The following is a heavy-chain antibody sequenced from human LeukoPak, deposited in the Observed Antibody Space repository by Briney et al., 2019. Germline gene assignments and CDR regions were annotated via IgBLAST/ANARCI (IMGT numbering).Heavy chain of an antibody. CDR2: IYYSGST. CDR1: GGSFSGYY. D-gene: IGHD2-2*01. Sequence: SETLSLTCAVYGGSFSGYYWSWIRQPPGKGLEWIGSIYYSGSTYYNPSLKSRVTISVDTSKNQFSLKLSSVTAADTAVYYCARDPIVVVPAAIWFDPWGQGTLVTVSS. CDR3: ARDPIVVVPAAIWFDP. V-gene: IGHV4-34*01. J-gene: IGHJ5*02.